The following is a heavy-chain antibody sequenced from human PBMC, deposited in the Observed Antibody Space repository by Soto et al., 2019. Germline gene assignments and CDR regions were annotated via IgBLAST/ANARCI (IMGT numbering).Heavy chain of an antibody. CDR1: GLTFSDYV. V-gene: IGHV3-30*18. Sequence: LRLSWVVSGLTFSDYVFHWVRQAPRKGLDWVAAISYDGSFVYYADYVRGRFTISRENSRNTLDLQMNTLRHEDTAVYYCAKERGRNRNFAMDVWGQGTSVTVSS. J-gene: IGHJ6*02. CDR2: ISYDGSFV. CDR3: AKERGRNRNFAMDV. D-gene: IGHD1-1*01.